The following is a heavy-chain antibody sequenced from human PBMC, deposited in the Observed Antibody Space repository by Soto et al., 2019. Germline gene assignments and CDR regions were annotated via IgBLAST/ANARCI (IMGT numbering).Heavy chain of an antibody. CDR1: GGSITSSSYY. J-gene: IGHJ6*02. V-gene: IGHV4-39*01. Sequence: QLQLQESGPGLVKPSETLSLICTVSGGSITSSSYYWGWIRQPPGKGLEWIGSIYYSGTTKYNPSLMSRFTISVDTSKNQFSLKLSSVTAADTAVYFCARQEKGSYYYVSTGVDVWGQGTTVTVSS. CDR2: IYYSGTT. CDR3: ARQEKGSYYYVSTGVDV. D-gene: IGHD3-22*01.